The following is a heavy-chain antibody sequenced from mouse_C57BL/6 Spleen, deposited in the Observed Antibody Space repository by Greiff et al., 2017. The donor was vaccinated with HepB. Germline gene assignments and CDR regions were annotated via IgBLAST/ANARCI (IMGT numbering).Heavy chain of an antibody. D-gene: IGHD4-1*01. J-gene: IGHJ4*01. CDR3: AREGKLGRYYAMDY. CDR2: INYDGSST. V-gene: IGHV5-16*01. Sequence: EVKLMESEGGLVQPGSSMKLSCTASGFTFSDYYMAWVRQVPEKGLEWVANINYDGSSTYYLDSLKSRFIISRDNAKNILYLQMSSLKSEDTATYYCAREGKLGRYYAMDYWGQGTSVTVSS. CDR1: GFTFSDYY.